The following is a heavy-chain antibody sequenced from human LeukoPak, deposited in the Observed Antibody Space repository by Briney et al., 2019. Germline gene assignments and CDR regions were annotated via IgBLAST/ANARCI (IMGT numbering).Heavy chain of an antibody. D-gene: IGHD7-27*01. Sequence: GGSLRLSCVGSGFTFSTFWMSWVRQAPGKGLEWVSSISSSSSYIYYADSVKGRFTISRDNAKNSLYLQMNSLRAEDTAVYYCARSALELGYFDYWGQGTLVTVSS. J-gene: IGHJ4*02. V-gene: IGHV3-21*01. CDR1: GFTFSTFW. CDR2: ISSSSSYI. CDR3: ARSALELGYFDY.